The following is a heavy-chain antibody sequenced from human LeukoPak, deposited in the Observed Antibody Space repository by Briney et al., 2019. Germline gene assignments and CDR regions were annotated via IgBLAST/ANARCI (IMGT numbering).Heavy chain of an antibody. CDR2: INWNGGST. D-gene: IGHD1-26*01. CDR3: ARVTRSVGETIAGATLDY. V-gene: IGHV3-20*04. Sequence: GGSLRLSCAASGFTFDDYGMSWVRQAPGKGLEWVSGINWNGGSTDYADSVKGRFTISRDNAKNSLYLQMNSLRAEDTALYYCARVTRSVGETIAGATLDYWGQGTLVTVSS. J-gene: IGHJ4*02. CDR1: GFTFDDYG.